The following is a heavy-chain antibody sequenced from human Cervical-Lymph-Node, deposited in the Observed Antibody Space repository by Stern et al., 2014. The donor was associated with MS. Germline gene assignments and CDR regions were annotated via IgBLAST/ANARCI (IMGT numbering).Heavy chain of an antibody. Sequence: VHLVESGAEVKKPGSSVKVSCKASGGTFSSYAISWVRQAPGQGLEWMGGIIPIFGIANYAQKFQGRVTITADKSTSTAYMELSSLRSEDTAVYYCARDPLELHQLYYYGMDVWGQGTTVTVSS. CDR1: GGTFSSYA. V-gene: IGHV1-69*17. D-gene: IGHD1-7*01. J-gene: IGHJ6*02. CDR2: IIPIFGIA. CDR3: ARDPLELHQLYYYGMDV.